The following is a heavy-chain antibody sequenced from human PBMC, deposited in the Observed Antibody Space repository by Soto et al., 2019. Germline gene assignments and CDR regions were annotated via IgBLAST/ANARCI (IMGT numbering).Heavy chain of an antibody. CDR2: IKEDGSEK. CDR3: ARDQRGPPSY. CDR1: GFTFSSYW. V-gene: IGHV3-7*01. Sequence: EVQLVESGGGWVQPGGSLRLSCGGSGFTFSSYWMRWVRQAPGKGLEWVASIKEDGSEKSYVDSVKGRFTISRDNAKTAMDLQMNSLSGEVTAVYYCARDQRGPPSYWGQGTLVTGSS. D-gene: IGHD3-10*01. J-gene: IGHJ4*02.